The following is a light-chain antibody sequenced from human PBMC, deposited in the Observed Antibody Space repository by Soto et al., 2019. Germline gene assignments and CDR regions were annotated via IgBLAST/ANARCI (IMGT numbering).Light chain of an antibody. J-gene: IGKJ4*01. CDR3: QQYGSSPPRLT. V-gene: IGKV3-11*01. CDR1: QSVSTF. Sequence: EIVLTQSPATLSLSPGGRATLSCRASQSVSTFLAWYQLKPGQAPRLLIYDASNRASGIPARFSGSGSGTDFTLTISSLEPEDSAVYYCQQYGSSPPRLTFGGGTKVDI. CDR2: DAS.